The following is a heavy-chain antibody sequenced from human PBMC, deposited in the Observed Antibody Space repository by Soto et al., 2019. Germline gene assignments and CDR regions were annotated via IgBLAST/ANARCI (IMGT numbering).Heavy chain of an antibody. D-gene: IGHD3-22*01. CDR2: ISSNGGST. Sequence: PGGSLRLSCAASGFTFSSYAMHWVRQAPGKGLEYVSAISSNGGSTYYADSVKGRFTISRDNSKNTLYLQMSSLRAEDTAVYYCVRDDSSGYYYVAFDIWGQGTMVTVSS. CDR1: GFTFSSYA. J-gene: IGHJ3*02. V-gene: IGHV3-64D*08. CDR3: VRDDSSGYYYVAFDI.